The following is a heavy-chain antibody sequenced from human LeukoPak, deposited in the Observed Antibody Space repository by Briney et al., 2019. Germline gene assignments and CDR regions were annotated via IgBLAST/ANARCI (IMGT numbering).Heavy chain of an antibody. CDR1: GGTFSSYA. CDR2: ISAYNGNT. CDR3: ARVTVTDWYFDL. V-gene: IGHV1-18*01. J-gene: IGHJ2*01. D-gene: IGHD4-17*01. Sequence: ASVKVSCKASGGTFSSYAISWVRQAPGQGLEWMGWISAYNGNTNYAQKLQGRVTMTTDTSTSTAYMELRSLRSDDTAVYYCARVTVTDWYFDLWGRGTLVTVSS.